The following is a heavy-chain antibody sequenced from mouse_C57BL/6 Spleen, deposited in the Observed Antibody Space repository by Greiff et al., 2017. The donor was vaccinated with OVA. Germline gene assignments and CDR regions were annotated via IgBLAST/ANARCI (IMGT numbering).Heavy chain of an antibody. D-gene: IGHD2-1*01. Sequence: QVQLQQSGAELVMPGASVKLSCKASGYTFTSYWMHWVKQRPGQGLEWIGEIDPSDSYTNYNQKFKGKSTLTVDKSSSTAYMQLSSLTSEDSAVYYCARVLYYGTPYAIGYWGQGTSVTVSS. V-gene: IGHV1-69*01. CDR1: GYTFTSYW. J-gene: IGHJ4*01. CDR2: IDPSDSYT. CDR3: ARVLYYGTPYAIGY.